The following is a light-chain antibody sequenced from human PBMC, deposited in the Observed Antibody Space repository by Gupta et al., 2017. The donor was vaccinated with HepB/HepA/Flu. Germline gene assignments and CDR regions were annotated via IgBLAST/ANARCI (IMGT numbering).Light chain of an antibody. Sequence: DISMTHSPSTMSACVGDRVTITCRVIQSISSWLAWYQQKPGQAPKLLIQKASNLESGVPSRFSGSGSGKEFTLTISSLQPDDFATDYCQQYNSDSETFGQGTKVEIK. J-gene: IGKJ1*01. CDR2: KAS. CDR1: QSISSW. CDR3: QQYNSDSET. V-gene: IGKV1-5*03.